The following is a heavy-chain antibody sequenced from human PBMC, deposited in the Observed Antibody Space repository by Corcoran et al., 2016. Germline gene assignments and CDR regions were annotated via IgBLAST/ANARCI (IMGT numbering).Heavy chain of an antibody. J-gene: IGHJ5*02. CDR2: INHSGST. CDR3: ARERAAKRTVGYNWFDP. CDR1: GGSFSGYY. Sequence: QVQLQQWGAGLLKPSETLSLTCAVYGGSFSGYYWSWIRQPPGKGLEWIGEINHSGSTNYNPSLKSRVTISVDTSKKQFSLKLSSVTAADTAVYYCARERAAKRTVGYNWFDPWGQGTLVTVSS. D-gene: IGHD2-15*01. V-gene: IGHV4-34*01.